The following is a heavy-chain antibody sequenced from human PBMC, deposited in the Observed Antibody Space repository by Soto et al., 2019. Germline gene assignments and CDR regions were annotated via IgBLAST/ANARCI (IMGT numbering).Heavy chain of an antibody. CDR3: ARDSPDKGPHGAGDFDY. CDR1: GFTFSDYY. V-gene: IGHV3-11*05. J-gene: IGHJ4*02. CDR2: ISSSSSYT. Sequence: QVELVESGGGLVKPGGSLRLSCAASGFTFSDYYMSWIRQAPGKGLEWVSYISSSSSYTNSADSVKGRFSISRDNAKNSLYLKMNSLRAEDTAVYYCARDSPDKGPHGAGDFDYWGQGPLVTVSS. D-gene: IGHD6-19*01.